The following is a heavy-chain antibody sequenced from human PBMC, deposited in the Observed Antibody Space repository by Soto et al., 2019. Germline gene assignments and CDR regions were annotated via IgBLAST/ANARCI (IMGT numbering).Heavy chain of an antibody. CDR1: GYSFTSYD. D-gene: IGHD2-21*02. J-gene: IGHJ3*01. Sequence: QVQLVQSGAEVKKPGASVKVSCKASGYSFTSYDMNWVRQAPGQGLEWMGWVNPNSGDTDYAQKFQDRVTMTTDTSIRTAYMELSXLRSEXTXXXXXARVSFLAPVTGAEIFDFWGQGTMVTVSS. V-gene: IGHV1-8*01. CDR3: ARVSFLAPVTGAEIFDF. CDR2: VNPNSGDT.